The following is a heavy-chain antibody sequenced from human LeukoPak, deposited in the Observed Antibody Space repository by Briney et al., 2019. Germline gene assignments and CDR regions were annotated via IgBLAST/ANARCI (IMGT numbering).Heavy chain of an antibody. D-gene: IGHD3-3*01. CDR2: ISYSGNT. V-gene: IGHV4-39*01. Sequence: SETLSLTCAVSGGSISSGGYSWGWVRQPPGKGLEWIGTISYSGNTDYNPSLRSRVTISVDTSNNQFSLRLGSVTAADTAVYYCASPSYIFGVVIMNDAFDIWGQGTMVTVSS. CDR1: GGSISSGGYS. J-gene: IGHJ3*02. CDR3: ASPSYIFGVVIMNDAFDI.